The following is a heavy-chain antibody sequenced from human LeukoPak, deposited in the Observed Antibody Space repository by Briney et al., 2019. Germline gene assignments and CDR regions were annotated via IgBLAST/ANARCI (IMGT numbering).Heavy chain of an antibody. CDR3: ARGALIPDF. CDR1: GFTFSSYA. D-gene: IGHD2-21*01. CDR2: ISKSDGST. J-gene: IGHJ4*02. Sequence: GGSLRLSWAASGFTFSSYAMTWVRQAPGKGLAWVSSISKSDGSTYYADSVKGRFTISRDNSKNTVYLHMDSLRVEDTAIYYCARGALIPDFRGQGTLVTVSS. V-gene: IGHV3-23*01.